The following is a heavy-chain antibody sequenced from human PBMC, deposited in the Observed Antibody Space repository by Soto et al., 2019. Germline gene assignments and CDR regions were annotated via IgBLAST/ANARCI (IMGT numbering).Heavy chain of an antibody. Sequence: EVQLVESGGGLVQPGGSLRLSCAGSGFRFNTFKMNWVRQAPGKGLEWVANINQDGSDTDYLDSVKGRFTISRDNAKNSLYLHMNSLRVEDTAVYYCTAWPLSSWFDYWGLGTLVTVSS. J-gene: IGHJ4*02. CDR1: GFRFNTFK. V-gene: IGHV3-7*05. CDR3: TAWPLSSWFDY. D-gene: IGHD6-13*01. CDR2: INQDGSDT.